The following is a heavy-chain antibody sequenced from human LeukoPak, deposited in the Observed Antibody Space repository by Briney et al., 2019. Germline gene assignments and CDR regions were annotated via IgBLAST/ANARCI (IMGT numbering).Heavy chain of an antibody. CDR3: ARDGLYCSGGSCSFRYFDY. CDR2: IKQDGSEK. V-gene: IGHV3-7*01. CDR1: GFTFSSYW. Sequence: PGGSLRLSCAASGFTFSSYWMSWVRQAPGKGLEWVANIKQDGSEKYYVDSVKGRFTISTDNAKNSLYLQMNSLRAEDTAVYYCARDGLYCSGGSCSFRYFDYWGQGTLVTVSS. J-gene: IGHJ4*02. D-gene: IGHD2-15*01.